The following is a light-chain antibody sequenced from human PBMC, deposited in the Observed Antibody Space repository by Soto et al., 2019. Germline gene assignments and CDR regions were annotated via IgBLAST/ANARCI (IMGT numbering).Light chain of an antibody. Sequence: DLQMTQSPSTLSASVGDRVTITCRASQSLSSWLAWYQQKPGKAPKLLIYKASSLQSGVPSRFSGSGSETEFTLTISSLQPDDFATYYCQQYNNYPWTFGQGTKVEIK. CDR3: QQYNNYPWT. CDR2: KAS. CDR1: QSLSSW. V-gene: IGKV1-5*03. J-gene: IGKJ1*01.